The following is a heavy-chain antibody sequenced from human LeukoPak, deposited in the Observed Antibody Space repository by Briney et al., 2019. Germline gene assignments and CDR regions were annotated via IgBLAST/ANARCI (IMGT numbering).Heavy chain of an antibody. CDR1: GYTFTDYY. V-gene: IGHV1-2*02. Sequence: ASVKVSCKASGYTFTDYYIHWVRQAPGQGLEWMGWINPNNGGTNYAQKFRGRVIMTRDTSINTAYVVLSGLKSDDTAVYYCARPLTGTSWYYFDYWGQGTLVTVSS. D-gene: IGHD1-7*01. CDR3: ARPLTGTSWYYFDY. J-gene: IGHJ4*02. CDR2: INPNNGGT.